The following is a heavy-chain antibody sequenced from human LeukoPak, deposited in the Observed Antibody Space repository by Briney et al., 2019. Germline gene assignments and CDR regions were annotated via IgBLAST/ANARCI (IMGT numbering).Heavy chain of an antibody. D-gene: IGHD1-26*01. CDR1: GFTFSNYG. CDR2: IRYDGSNE. V-gene: IGHV3-30*02. CDR3: AKPRRGGATTWVFDY. Sequence: QPGRSLRLSCAASGFTFSNYGMHWVRQAPGKGLEWVSFIRYDGSNEYYADSVKGRFTISRDNSKNTLYLQMNSLRAEDTAVYYCAKPRRGGATTWVFDYWGQGTLVTVSS. J-gene: IGHJ4*02.